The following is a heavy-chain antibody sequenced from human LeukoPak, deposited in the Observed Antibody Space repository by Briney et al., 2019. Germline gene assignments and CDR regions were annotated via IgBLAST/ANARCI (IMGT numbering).Heavy chain of an antibody. CDR3: ARDVEMATIFSAFDI. D-gene: IGHD5-24*01. CDR2: ISSSSSYI. CDR1: GFTFSSYS. J-gene: IGHJ3*02. V-gene: IGHV3-21*01. Sequence: PGGSLRLSCAASGFTFSSYSMNWVRQAPGKGLEWVSSISSSSSYIYYADSVKGRFTISRDNAKNSLYLQMNSLRAEDTAVYYCARDVEMATIFSAFDIWGQGTMVTVSS.